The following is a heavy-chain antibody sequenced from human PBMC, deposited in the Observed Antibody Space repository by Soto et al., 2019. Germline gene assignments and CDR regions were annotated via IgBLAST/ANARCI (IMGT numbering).Heavy chain of an antibody. CDR2: IYYSGSP. CDR1: GGSISSGGYY. J-gene: IGHJ3*02. D-gene: IGHD2-8*01. CDR3: AGVGGDIEGVYDAFDI. V-gene: IGHV4-31*03. Sequence: QVQLQESGPGLVKPSQTLSLTCTVSGGSISSGGYYWSWIRQHPGKGLEWIGYIYYSGSPYYHPSLMSRVTIAVGKSKNQFSLKLSSVTAADTAVYYCAGVGGDIEGVYDAFDIWGQGTMVTVSS.